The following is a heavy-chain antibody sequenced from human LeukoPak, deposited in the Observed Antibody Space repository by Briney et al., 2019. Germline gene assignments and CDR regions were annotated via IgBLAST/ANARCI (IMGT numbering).Heavy chain of an antibody. CDR3: ARPLGYCTNGVCSARAFDI. V-gene: IGHV3-30-3*01. D-gene: IGHD2-8*01. Sequence: PGRSLRLSCAASGFTFSSYAMHWVRQAPGKGLEWVAVISYDGSNKYYADSLKGRFTISRDNSKNTLYLQMNSLRAEDTAVYYCARPLGYCTNGVCSARAFDIWGQGTMVTVSS. CDR1: GFTFSSYA. J-gene: IGHJ3*02. CDR2: ISYDGSNK.